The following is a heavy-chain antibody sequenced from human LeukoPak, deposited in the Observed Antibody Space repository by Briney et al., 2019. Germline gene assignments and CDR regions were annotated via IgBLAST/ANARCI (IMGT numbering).Heavy chain of an antibody. V-gene: IGHV3-11*01. CDR2: ISSSGSTI. J-gene: IGHJ4*02. CDR1: GFTFSDYY. CDR3: AHVYSGWYMFDY. D-gene: IGHD6-19*01. Sequence: GGSLRLSCAASGFTFSDYYMSWIRQAPGKGLEWVSYISSSGSTIYYADSVKGRFTISRDNAKNSLYPQMNSLRAEDTAVYYCAHVYSGWYMFDYWGQGTLVTVSS.